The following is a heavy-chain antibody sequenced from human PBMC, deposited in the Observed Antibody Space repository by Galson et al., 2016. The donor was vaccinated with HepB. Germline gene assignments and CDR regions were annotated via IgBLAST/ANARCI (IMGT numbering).Heavy chain of an antibody. Sequence: LSLTCILSGGSITNSNYYWAWIRLPPGKGLEWIGRIYYSGSTDYNPSLKGRAAISVETSKDQFSLSLSYVTAADTAVYYCASVHSGLLDASDIWGQGTMVVVSS. CDR2: IYYSGST. CDR1: GGSITNSNYY. J-gene: IGHJ3*02. CDR3: ASVHSGLLDASDI. D-gene: IGHD6-19*01. V-gene: IGHV4-39*01.